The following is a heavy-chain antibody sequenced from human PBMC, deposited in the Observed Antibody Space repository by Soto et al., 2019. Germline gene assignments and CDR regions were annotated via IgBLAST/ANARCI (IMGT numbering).Heavy chain of an antibody. CDR3: ARRFCSDSYCSYFDY. J-gene: IGHJ4*02. V-gene: IGHV4-34*10. Sequence: SETLSLTCAVYGGSFRGYFWSWIRQPPGKGLEWIGEINHSGITSYSPSLGSRVTTSVDTPKNQFSLRLRSVTAADTAIYYCARRFCSDSYCSYFDYWGRGTLVTSPQ. CDR2: INHSGIT. CDR1: GGSFRGYF. D-gene: IGHD2-15*01.